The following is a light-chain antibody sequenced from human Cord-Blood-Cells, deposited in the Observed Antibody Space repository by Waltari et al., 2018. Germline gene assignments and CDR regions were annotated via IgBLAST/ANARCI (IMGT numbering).Light chain of an antibody. CDR1: CSDVGGSNY. CDR2: DVS. CDR3: SSYTSSSTWV. Sequence: QSALTQPASVSGSPGQSITISCTGTCSDVGGSNYVSWYQQHPGKAPKLMIYDVSNRPSGVSNRFSGSKSGNTASLTISGLQAEDEADYYCSSYTSSSTWVFGGGTKLTVL. V-gene: IGLV2-14*01. J-gene: IGLJ3*02.